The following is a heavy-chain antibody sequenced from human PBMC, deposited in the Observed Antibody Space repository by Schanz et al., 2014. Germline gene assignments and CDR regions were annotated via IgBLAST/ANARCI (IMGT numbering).Heavy chain of an antibody. Sequence: QVQLMQSGAEMKKPGASVKVSCKASGYSFTDFYIHWLRQAPGQGPEWLGWINPNSDGTKYAQKFQGRVTMIRDTSVNTAYLDLSSLTSDDTAVYYCARGDVNWFDPWGQGTLVTVSS. CDR3: ARGDVNWFDP. J-gene: IGHJ5*02. CDR1: GYSFTDFY. CDR2: INPNSDGT. V-gene: IGHV1-2*02.